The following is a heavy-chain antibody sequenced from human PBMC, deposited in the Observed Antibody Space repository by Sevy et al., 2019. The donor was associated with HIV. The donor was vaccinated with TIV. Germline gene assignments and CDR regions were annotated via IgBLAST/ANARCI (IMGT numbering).Heavy chain of an antibody. CDR3: AKDRGRIAVAGIRGFDY. V-gene: IGHV3-23*01. Sequence: GGSLRLSCAASGFTFSSYAMSWVRQAPGKGLEWVSAISGSGGSTYYADSVKGRFTISRDNSKNTLYLQMNSLRAEDTAVYYCAKDRGRIAVAGIRGFDYWGQGTLVTVSS. CDR1: GFTFSSYA. J-gene: IGHJ4*02. D-gene: IGHD6-19*01. CDR2: ISGSGGST.